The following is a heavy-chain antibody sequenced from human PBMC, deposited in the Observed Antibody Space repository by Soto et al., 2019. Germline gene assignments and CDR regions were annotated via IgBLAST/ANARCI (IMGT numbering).Heavy chain of an antibody. Sequence: EVQLVESGGGLVQPGGSLRLSCATSGFILSDCAMNWVRQAPGKGLEWVSYISSSSSVIDYAGSVKGRFTVSRDNARNSLYLQMNSLRAEDTAVYYCARDLSRGSNWYYYMDVWGKGTTVTVSS. CDR3: ARDLSRGSNWYYYMDV. J-gene: IGHJ6*03. CDR1: GFILSDCA. CDR2: ISSSSSVI. D-gene: IGHD7-27*01. V-gene: IGHV3-48*01.